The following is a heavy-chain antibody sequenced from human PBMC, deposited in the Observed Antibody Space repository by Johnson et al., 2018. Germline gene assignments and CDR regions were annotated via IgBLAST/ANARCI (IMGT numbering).Heavy chain of an antibody. Sequence: EVQLLESGGGLVQPGGSLRLSCAASGFTFSSYAMSWVRQAPGKGLVWVSRINSDGSSTSYADSVKGRFTISRDNAKNTLYLQMNSRRAEATAVDYCASTTWIPLRDDGMDVWGQGTTVTGSS. D-gene: IGHD5-18*01. CDR3: ASTTWIPLRDDGMDV. CDR2: INSDGSST. J-gene: IGHJ6*02. CDR1: GFTFSSYA. V-gene: IGHV3-74*02.